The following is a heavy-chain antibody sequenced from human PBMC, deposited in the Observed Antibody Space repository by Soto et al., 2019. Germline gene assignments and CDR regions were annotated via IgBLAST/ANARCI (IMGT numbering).Heavy chain of an antibody. J-gene: IGHJ4*02. CDR1: GCSISSCGYY. V-gene: IGHV4-31*03. CDR2: IYYSGST. Sequence: SDTLSLTFTVSGCSISSCGYYWSWIRQHPGKGLEWIGYIYYSGSTYYNPSLKSRVTISVDTSKNQFSLKLSSVTAADTAVYYCARDEHSSGIDYWGQRTLVSVSS. D-gene: IGHD6-19*01. CDR3: ARDEHSSGIDY.